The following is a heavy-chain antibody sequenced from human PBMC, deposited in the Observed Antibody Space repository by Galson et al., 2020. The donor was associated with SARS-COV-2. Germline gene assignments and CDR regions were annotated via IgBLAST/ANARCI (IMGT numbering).Heavy chain of an antibody. D-gene: IGHD5-18*01. Sequence: SETLSLTCTVSGGSISSYYWSWIWQPPGKGLEWIGYIYYSGSTNYNPSLKSRVTISVDTSKNQFSLKLSSVTAADTAVYYCARDGEYSYGYTSQPYYYYGMDVWGQGTTVTVSS. CDR2: IYYSGST. V-gene: IGHV4-59*01. J-gene: IGHJ6*02. CDR1: GGSISSYY. CDR3: ARDGEYSYGYTSQPYYYYGMDV.